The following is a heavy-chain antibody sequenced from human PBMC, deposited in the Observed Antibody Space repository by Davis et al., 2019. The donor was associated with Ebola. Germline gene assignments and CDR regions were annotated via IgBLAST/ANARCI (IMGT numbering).Heavy chain of an antibody. V-gene: IGHV5-10-1*01. CDR3: ARHGDYSNFYNHYGMDV. D-gene: IGHD4-11*01. CDR1: GYSFTSYC. J-gene: IGHJ6*02. CDR2: IDPTDSYT. Sequence: GASLKISCTGSGYSFTSYCISWVRQLPGKGLEWMGNIDPTDSYTNYSPSFQGHVTISADKSISTAYLQWSSLKASDTATYYCARHGDYSNFYNHYGMDVWGQGTTVSVSS.